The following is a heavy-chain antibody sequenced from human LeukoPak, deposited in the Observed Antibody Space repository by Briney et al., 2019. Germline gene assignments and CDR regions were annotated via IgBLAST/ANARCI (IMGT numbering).Heavy chain of an antibody. J-gene: IGHJ4*02. CDR3: ARDQRVTGRPDIDY. CDR1: GFTFRNHW. D-gene: IGHD6-6*01. V-gene: IGHV3-74*03. Sequence: GGSLGLSCAASGFTFRNHWMHWVRQTPGRGLVWVSRISSDGSSTTYADSVKGRFTISRDNAKNTLYLQMNNLRAEDTAMYYCARDQRVTGRPDIDYWGQGTLVIVSS. CDR2: ISSDGSST.